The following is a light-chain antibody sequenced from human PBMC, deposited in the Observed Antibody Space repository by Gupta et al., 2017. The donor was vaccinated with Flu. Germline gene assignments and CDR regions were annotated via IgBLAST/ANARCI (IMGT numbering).Light chain of an antibody. Sequence: SALTEPASVSGSPGQSITISCTGTSSDVGGYDHVSWYQQHPGKAPRLMIYEFSNRPSGVSGRLSGSKSGNTASLTISGLQAEDEADYYCSSYRTSNTWVFGGGTKLTVL. V-gene: IGLV2-14*01. CDR2: EFS. CDR1: SSDVGGYDH. J-gene: IGLJ3*02. CDR3: SSYRTSNTWV.